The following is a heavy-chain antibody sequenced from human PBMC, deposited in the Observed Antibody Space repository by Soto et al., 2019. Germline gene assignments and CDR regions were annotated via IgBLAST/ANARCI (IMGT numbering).Heavy chain of an antibody. D-gene: IGHD5-12*01. Sequence: QVQLVESGGGVVKPGRSPRLSCAASGFPFSNYAMHWVRKAPGKGLERVTVISYDGSNKYYADSVKGRFTISRDNSKNTLYLQMNSLRAEDTAVYYCARDYYRFNSGYGFSMDVWGQGTTVTVSS. CDR2: ISYDGSNK. J-gene: IGHJ6*02. CDR3: ARDYYRFNSGYGFSMDV. CDR1: GFPFSNYA. V-gene: IGHV3-30-3*01.